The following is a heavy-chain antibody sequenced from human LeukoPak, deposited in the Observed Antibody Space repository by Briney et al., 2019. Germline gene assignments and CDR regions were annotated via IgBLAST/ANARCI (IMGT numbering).Heavy chain of an antibody. CDR3: ARDESTGYYLGYFGI. D-gene: IGHD3-9*01. J-gene: IGHJ3*02. CDR2: MNPNSGHT. Sequence: ASVKVSCKASGYTFITYDINWVRQATGQGLEWMGGMNPNSGHTGYAQNLQGRVTITRNTSISAAYMELSSLRSEDTAVYYCARDESTGYYLGYFGIWGQGTMVTVSS. V-gene: IGHV1-8*03. CDR1: GYTFITYD.